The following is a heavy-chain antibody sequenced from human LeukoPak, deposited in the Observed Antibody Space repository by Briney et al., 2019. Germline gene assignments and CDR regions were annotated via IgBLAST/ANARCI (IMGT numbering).Heavy chain of an antibody. CDR3: ARGLLPSILTAFDF. V-gene: IGHV3-7*01. CDR1: GFVFSSYW. CDR2: INQEGSEM. J-gene: IGHJ4*02. D-gene: IGHD1-14*01. Sequence: GSLRLSCAASGFVFSSYWMGWVRQAPGSGLECVAHINQEGSEMYYVDSVKGRFTISRDNARNSLYLQISSLRAEDTAVYYYARGLLPSILTAFDFWGLGTLVTVSS.